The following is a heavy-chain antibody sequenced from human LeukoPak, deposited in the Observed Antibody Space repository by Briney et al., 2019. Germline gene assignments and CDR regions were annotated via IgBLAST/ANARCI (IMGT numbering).Heavy chain of an antibody. Sequence: GGSLRLSCAASGLTFSTYAMSWVRQAPGKGLEWVSHFGGSGGSIYYADSVKGRFTISRDNSKNRLYLQMNSLRAEDTAVYYCAKSDCGGDCHLLDYWGQGTLVTVSS. CDR3: AKSDCGGDCHLLDY. CDR2: FGGSGGSI. J-gene: IGHJ4*02. D-gene: IGHD2-21*02. V-gene: IGHV3-23*01. CDR1: GLTFSTYA.